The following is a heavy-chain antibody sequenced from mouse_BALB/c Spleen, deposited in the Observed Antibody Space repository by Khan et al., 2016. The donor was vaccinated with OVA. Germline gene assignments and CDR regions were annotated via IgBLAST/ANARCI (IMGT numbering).Heavy chain of an antibody. J-gene: IGHJ3*01. Sequence: EVELVESGGGLVQPGGSRKLSCAASGFTFIDYGMAWVRQTPGKGPEWIAFISSVAYSIYYAETVTGRFTISRENAKNTLYLEMSSLRYDDTAMYYCARGCFAYWGQGTLVTVSA. CDR2: ISSVAYSI. V-gene: IGHV5-15*02. CDR1: GFTFIDYG. CDR3: ARGCFAY.